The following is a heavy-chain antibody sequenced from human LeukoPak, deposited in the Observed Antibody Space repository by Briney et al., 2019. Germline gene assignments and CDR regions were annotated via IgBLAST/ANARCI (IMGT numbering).Heavy chain of an antibody. Sequence: PGGSLRLSCAASGFTFSSYAMGWVRQAPGKGLEWVSTVNESGGRTYYADSVKGRFTMSRDNSKNTLYLQMNSLRVEDTAIYYCAKEGRPNSGGGFFDYWGREPGSPSPQ. CDR1: GFTFSSYA. D-gene: IGHD1-26*01. CDR2: VNESGGRT. V-gene: IGHV3-23*01. CDR3: AKEGRPNSGGGFFDY. J-gene: IGHJ4*02.